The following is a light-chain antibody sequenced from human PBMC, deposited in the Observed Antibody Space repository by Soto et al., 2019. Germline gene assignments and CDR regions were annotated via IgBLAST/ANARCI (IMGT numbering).Light chain of an antibody. CDR1: SSDVGGYNY. Sequence: QSALTQPPSASGSPGQSVTISCTGTSSDVGGYNYVSWYQQHPGKAPKLLIYEVSKRPSGVPDRFSGSKSGNTASLTVSALQAEDEADYYCSSYVATKSYVFGTGTKLTVL. CDR2: EVS. V-gene: IGLV2-8*01. J-gene: IGLJ1*01. CDR3: SSYVATKSYV.